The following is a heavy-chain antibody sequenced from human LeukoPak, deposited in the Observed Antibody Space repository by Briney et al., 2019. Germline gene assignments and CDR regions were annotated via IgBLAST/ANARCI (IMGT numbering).Heavy chain of an antibody. J-gene: IGHJ4*02. Sequence: SETLSLTCSVSGDSVSSNLYYWAWIRQSPGKGLEWMGLITYSGQTYYNPSLKSRVTISVDSSKNQFSLKLNSVTAADTAVYFCASDDFGGNLIHFWGLGTLVTVSS. CDR3: ASDDFGGNLIHF. CDR2: ITYSGQT. CDR1: GDSVSSNLYY. D-gene: IGHD4-23*01. V-gene: IGHV4-39*07.